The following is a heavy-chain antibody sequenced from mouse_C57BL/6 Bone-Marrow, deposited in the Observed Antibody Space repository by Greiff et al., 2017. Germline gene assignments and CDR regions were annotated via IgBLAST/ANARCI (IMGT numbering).Heavy chain of an antibody. CDR2: INPNNGGT. V-gene: IGHV1-26*01. CDR1: GYTFTDYY. Sequence: EVQLQQSGPELVKPGASVKISCKASGYTFTDYYMNWVKQSHGKSLEWIGDINPNNGGTSYNQKFKGKATLTVDKSSSTAYMELRSLTSEDSAVYYCATFYGYIAWFAYWGQGALVTVSA. D-gene: IGHD2-9*01. CDR3: ATFYGYIAWFAY. J-gene: IGHJ3*01.